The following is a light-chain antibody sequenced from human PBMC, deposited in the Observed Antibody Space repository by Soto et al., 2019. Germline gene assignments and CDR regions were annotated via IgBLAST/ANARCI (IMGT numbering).Light chain of an antibody. Sequence: EIVMTQSPATLSVSPGERATLSCRASQSVSSNLAWYQQKPGQAPRLLIYGASTRATGIPARFSGSGSGTEFTLTISSLQPEDFATYYCLQDYNYPRTCGQGTKV. CDR1: QSVSSN. J-gene: IGKJ1*01. V-gene: IGKV3-15*01. CDR2: GAS. CDR3: LQDYNYPRT.